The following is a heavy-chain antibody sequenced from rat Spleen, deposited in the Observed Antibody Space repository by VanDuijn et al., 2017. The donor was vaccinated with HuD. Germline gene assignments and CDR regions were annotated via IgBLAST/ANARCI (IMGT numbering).Heavy chain of an antibody. CDR1: GFSITSNY. CDR2: ISYSGST. CDR3: ARLRGNPYFDY. Sequence: EVQLQESGPGLVKPSQSLSLTCSVTGFSITSNYWAWIRKFPGNKMEWMGYISYSGSTSYNPSLKSRFSITRDTSKNQFFLQLNSVTTEDTATYYCARLRGNPYFDYWGQGVMVTVSS. V-gene: IGHV3-1*01. J-gene: IGHJ2*01. D-gene: IGHD3-4*01.